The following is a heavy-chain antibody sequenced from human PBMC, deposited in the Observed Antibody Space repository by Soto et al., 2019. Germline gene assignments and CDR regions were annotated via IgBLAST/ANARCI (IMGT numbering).Heavy chain of an antibody. D-gene: IGHD6-13*01. Sequence: EVQLVESGGGLVQPGGSLRLSCAASGFTFSSYSMNWVRQAPGKGLEWVSYISSSSSTIYYADSEKGRFTISRDNAKNSLYLQMNSLRAEDTAVYYCARHPERIAEIGWFDPWGQGTLVTVSP. CDR3: ARHPERIAEIGWFDP. J-gene: IGHJ5*02. CDR1: GFTFSSYS. CDR2: ISSSSSTI. V-gene: IGHV3-48*01.